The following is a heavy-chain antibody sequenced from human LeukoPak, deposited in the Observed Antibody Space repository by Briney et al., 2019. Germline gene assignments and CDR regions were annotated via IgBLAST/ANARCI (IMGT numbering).Heavy chain of an antibody. CDR3: ARVSGVTTGDY. CDR2: MNPNSGNT. Sequence: GASVKVSCKAAGYTFTSYDINWVRQSTGQGLEWMGWMNPNSGNTGYAQKFQGRVTMTRNTSISTAYMELSSLRSEDTAVYYCARVSGVTTGDYWGQGTLVTVSS. J-gene: IGHJ4*02. V-gene: IGHV1-8*01. D-gene: IGHD4-17*01. CDR1: GYTFTSYD.